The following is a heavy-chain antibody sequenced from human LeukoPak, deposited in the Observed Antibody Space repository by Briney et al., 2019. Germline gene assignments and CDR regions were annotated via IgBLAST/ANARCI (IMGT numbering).Heavy chain of an antibody. Sequence: GGSLTLSCAASGFTGNWMQWVRQAPGKGLVWVSHINDGGSDTKYADSVKGRFIISRDNAKNTLYLQMNSLRAEDTAMYYCVREYYGQLYWGQGTRVTVSS. D-gene: IGHD3-10*01. V-gene: IGHV3-74*01. CDR1: GFTGNW. J-gene: IGHJ4*02. CDR2: INDGGSDT. CDR3: VREYYGQLY.